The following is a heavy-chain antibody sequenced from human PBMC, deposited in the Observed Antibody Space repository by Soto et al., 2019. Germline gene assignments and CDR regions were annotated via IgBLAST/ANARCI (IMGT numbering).Heavy chain of an antibody. J-gene: IGHJ5*01. Sequence: SETLSLTCAVYGGSFSGYYWSWIRQPPGKGLEWIGYIYYSGSTTYNPSLRSRVTISVDTSKNQFSLKLSSVTAADTAVYYCATLPPRIVVDLLPIPTWGQGILVTVSS. CDR3: ATLPPRIVVDLLPIPT. V-gene: IGHV4-59*01. CDR1: GGSFSGYY. CDR2: IYYSGST. D-gene: IGHD2-21*01.